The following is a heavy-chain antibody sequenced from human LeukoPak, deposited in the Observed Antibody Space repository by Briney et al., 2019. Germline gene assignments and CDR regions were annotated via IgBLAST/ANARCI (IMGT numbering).Heavy chain of an antibody. J-gene: IGHJ4*02. CDR3: ASPLQTVAGPFDY. CDR2: INHSGST. V-gene: IGHV4-34*01. CDR1: DGSFSGYY. Sequence: SETLSLTCAVYDGSFSGYYWSWIRQPPGKGLEWIGEINHSGSTNYNPSLKSRVTISVDTSKNQFSLKLSSVTAADTAVYYCASPLQTVAGPFDYWGQGTLVTVSS. D-gene: IGHD6-19*01.